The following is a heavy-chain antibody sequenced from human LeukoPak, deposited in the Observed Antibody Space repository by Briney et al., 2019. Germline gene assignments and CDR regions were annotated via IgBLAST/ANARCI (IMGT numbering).Heavy chain of an antibody. Sequence: PGGSLRLSCAASGFTFSSYAMSWVRQAPGKGLEWVSAISGSGGSTYYADSVEGRFTISRDNSKNTLYLQMNSLRVDDTAIYYCAGYGVYPYWGQGTPVTVSS. CDR2: ISGSGGST. D-gene: IGHD4-17*01. V-gene: IGHV3-23*01. CDR3: AGYGVYPY. CDR1: GFTFSSYA. J-gene: IGHJ4*02.